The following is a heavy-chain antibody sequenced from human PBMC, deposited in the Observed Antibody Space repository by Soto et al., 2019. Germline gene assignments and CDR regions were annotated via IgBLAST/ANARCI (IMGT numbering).Heavy chain of an antibody. CDR1: GFTFASYA. J-gene: IGHJ4*02. CDR2: ISDGGVGT. D-gene: IGHD2-2*01. V-gene: IGHV3-23*01. CDR3: ARENTPGGVVVPAAIQFDY. Sequence: GGSLRLSCAASGFTFASYAMSWVRQAPGKGLEWVSAISDGGVGTYYADSVKGRFTISRDNAKNSLYLQMNSLRAEDTAVYYCARENTPGGVVVPAAIQFDYWGQGTLVTVSS.